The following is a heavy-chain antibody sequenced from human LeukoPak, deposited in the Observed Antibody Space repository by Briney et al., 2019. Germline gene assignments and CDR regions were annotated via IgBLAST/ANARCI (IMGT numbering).Heavy chain of an antibody. V-gene: IGHV4-59*08. J-gene: IGHJ4*02. D-gene: IGHD1-1*01. Sequence: SETLSLTCTVSGASISNYYWSWIRQPPGKGLECIGYVSYSGRTNHNPSLKSRVTIPADTSKNQFSLKLTSVTAADTAVYYCARHERGAESLDYWGQGTLVTVSS. CDR2: VSYSGRT. CDR1: GASISNYY. CDR3: ARHERGAESLDY.